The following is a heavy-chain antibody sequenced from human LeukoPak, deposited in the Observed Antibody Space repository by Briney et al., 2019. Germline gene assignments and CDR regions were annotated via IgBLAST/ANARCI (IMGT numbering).Heavy chain of an antibody. D-gene: IGHD2-2*02. V-gene: IGHV3-23*01. CDR3: AKGGLGFCSSTRCYSWAFDI. CDR2: ISGSGGGT. Sequence: GGSLRLSCAASGFTFSNYVMSWVRQAPGKGLEWVSVISGSGGGTHYADSVKGRFTISRDNSKNTLYLQMNSLRAEDTAVYYCAKGGLGFCSSTRCYSWAFDIWGQGTMVTVSS. J-gene: IGHJ3*02. CDR1: GFTFSNYV.